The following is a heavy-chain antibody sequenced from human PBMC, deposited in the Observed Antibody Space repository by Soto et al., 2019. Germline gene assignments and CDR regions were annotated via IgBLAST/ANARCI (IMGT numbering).Heavy chain of an antibody. Sequence: GGSLRLSCAASGFTFSSYGMHWVRQAPGKGLEWVAVIWYDGSNKYYADSVKGRFTISRDNSKNTLYLQINSLRAEDTAVYYCARAGYCSSTSCYADFDYWGQGTLVTVSS. V-gene: IGHV3-33*01. D-gene: IGHD2-2*03. J-gene: IGHJ4*02. CDR2: IWYDGSNK. CDR1: GFTFSSYG. CDR3: ARAGYCSSTSCYADFDY.